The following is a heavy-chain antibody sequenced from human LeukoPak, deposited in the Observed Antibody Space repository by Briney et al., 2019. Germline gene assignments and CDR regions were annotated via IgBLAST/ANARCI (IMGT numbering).Heavy chain of an antibody. V-gene: IGHV3-48*03. D-gene: IGHD3-22*01. J-gene: IGHJ4*02. CDR3: ARRYYYDSSGSYYFDY. CDR1: GFTFSSYE. CDR2: ISSSGSTI. Sequence: GGSLRLSCAASGFTFSSYEMNWVRQAPGKGLEWVSYISSSGSTIYYADSEKGRFTISRDNAKNSLYLQMNSLRAEDTAVYYCARRYYYDSSGSYYFDYWGQGTLVTVSS.